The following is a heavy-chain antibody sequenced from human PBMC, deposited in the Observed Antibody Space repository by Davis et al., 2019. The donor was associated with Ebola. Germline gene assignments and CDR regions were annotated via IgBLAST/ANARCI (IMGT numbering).Heavy chain of an antibody. CDR3: ATLPDV. J-gene: IGHJ3*01. CDR2: INTNTGNP. Sequence: ASVKVSCKASGYSSTTYGMHWVRQAPGQGLEWMGWINTNTGNPTYAKAFTGRFVFSLDTSVSTAYLQISSLKAEDTAVYYCATLPDVWGQGTRVTVSS. CDR1: GYSSTTYG. V-gene: IGHV7-4-1*02.